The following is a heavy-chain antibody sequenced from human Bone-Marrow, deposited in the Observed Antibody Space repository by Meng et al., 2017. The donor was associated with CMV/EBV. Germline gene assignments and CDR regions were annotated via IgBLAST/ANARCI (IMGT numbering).Heavy chain of an antibody. CDR2: ISWNSGSI. J-gene: IGHJ4*02. CDR3: AKGGIRDSSSWYNY. CDR1: GFTFDDYA. Sequence: GGSLRLSCAASGFTFDDYAMHWVRQAPGKGLEWVSGISWNSGSIGYADSVKGRFTISRDNAKNSLYLQMNSLRAEDTALYYCAKGGIRDSSSWYNYWGQGTLVTVSS. V-gene: IGHV3-9*01. D-gene: IGHD6-13*01.